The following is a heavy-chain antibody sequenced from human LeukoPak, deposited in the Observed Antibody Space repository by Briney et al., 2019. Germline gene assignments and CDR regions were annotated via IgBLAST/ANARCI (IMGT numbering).Heavy chain of an antibody. CDR1: GYTFTSYG. CDR2: ISAYNGNT. J-gene: IGHJ4*02. D-gene: IGHD6-19*01. V-gene: IGHV1-18*01. Sequence: EASVKVSCKASGYTFTSYGISWVRQAPGQGLEWMGWISAYNGNTNYTQKLQGRVTMTTDTSTSTAYMELRSLRSDDTAVYYCARELPGIAVAGNFDYWGQGTLVTVSS. CDR3: ARELPGIAVAGNFDY.